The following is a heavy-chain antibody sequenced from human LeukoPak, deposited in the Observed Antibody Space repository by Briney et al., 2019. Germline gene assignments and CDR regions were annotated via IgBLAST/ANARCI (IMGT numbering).Heavy chain of an antibody. J-gene: IGHJ4*02. D-gene: IGHD1-26*01. CDR1: GFSFSDFY. CDR2: IGTRSNPI. V-gene: IGHV3-11*01. Sequence: GGSLRLSCAASGFSFSDFYMSWIRQAPGMGLEWISYIGTRSNPIYYADSVKGRFTISRDDAKNSMYLQMNSLRDEDTAVYFCAREARGSGRDFDYWGQGILVTVSS. CDR3: AREARGSGRDFDY.